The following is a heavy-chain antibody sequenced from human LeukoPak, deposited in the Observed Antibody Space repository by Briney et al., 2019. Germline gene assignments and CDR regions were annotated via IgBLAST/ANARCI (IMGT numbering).Heavy chain of an antibody. CDR1: TFTVYTYY. V-gene: IGHV3-53*01. CDR3: ARDKGGGGAFDI. D-gene: IGHD3-16*01. Sequence: GSLRLSCAASTFTVYTYYMSWVRQAPGKGLEWVSVIYSDGSTYYADSVKGRFTISRDNSKNTLYLQMNSLRAEDTAMYYCARDKGGGGAFDIWGQGTMVTVSS. J-gene: IGHJ3*02. CDR2: IYSDGST.